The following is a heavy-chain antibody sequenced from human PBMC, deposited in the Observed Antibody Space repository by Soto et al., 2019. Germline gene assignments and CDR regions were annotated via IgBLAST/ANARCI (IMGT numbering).Heavy chain of an antibody. Sequence: PGGSLRLSCAASGFTFSSYAMSWVRQAPGKGLEWVSAISGSGGSTYYADSVKGRFTISRDNSKNTLYLQMNSLRAEDTAVYYCAKVQYYDFWSGYYPPHFDYWGQGTLVTVSS. D-gene: IGHD3-3*01. J-gene: IGHJ4*02. CDR3: AKVQYYDFWSGYYPPHFDY. CDR1: GFTFSSYA. V-gene: IGHV3-23*01. CDR2: ISGSGGST.